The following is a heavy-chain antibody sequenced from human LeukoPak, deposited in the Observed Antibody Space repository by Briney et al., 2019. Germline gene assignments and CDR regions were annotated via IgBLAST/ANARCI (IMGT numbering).Heavy chain of an antibody. Sequence: KASETLSLTCTVSGGSISSYYWSWIRQPPGKGLEWIGYIYYSGSTNYNPSLKSRVTISVDTSKNQFSLKLSSVTAADTAVYYCARGGSGVLFYGMDVWGQGTTVTVSS. J-gene: IGHJ6*02. CDR3: ARGGSGVLFYGMDV. V-gene: IGHV4-59*01. CDR2: IYYSGST. D-gene: IGHD3-16*01. CDR1: GGSISSYY.